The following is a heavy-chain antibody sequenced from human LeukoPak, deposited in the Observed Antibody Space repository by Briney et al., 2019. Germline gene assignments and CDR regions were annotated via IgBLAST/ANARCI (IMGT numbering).Heavy chain of an antibody. CDR1: GFTFSSYA. CDR2: ISGSGGST. D-gene: IGHD3-22*01. J-gene: IGHJ4*02. Sequence: GGSLRLSCAASGFTFSSYAMSWVRQAPGKGLEWVSAISGSGGSTYYADSVKGRFTISRDNSKNTLYLQMNSLRAEDTAVYYCAKDRVSVYYYDSSGYYYFDYWGQGILVTVSS. V-gene: IGHV3-23*01. CDR3: AKDRVSVYYYDSSGYYYFDY.